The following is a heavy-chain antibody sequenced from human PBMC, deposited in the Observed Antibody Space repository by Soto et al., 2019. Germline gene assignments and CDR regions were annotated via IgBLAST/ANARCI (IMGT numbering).Heavy chain of an antibody. D-gene: IGHD2-2*03. J-gene: IGHJ5*02. Sequence: GGSLRLSCNCSGFRFSEHAMTWVRQAPGKGPEWVGFIRNTPYGGTTDYAASVRGRFTISRDDSASIAYLQMSSLKTEDSGLYYCSRGSFGYYGPWGPGTLVTVSS. V-gene: IGHV3-49*04. CDR2: IRNTPYGGTT. CDR3: SRGSFGYYGP. CDR1: GFRFSEHA.